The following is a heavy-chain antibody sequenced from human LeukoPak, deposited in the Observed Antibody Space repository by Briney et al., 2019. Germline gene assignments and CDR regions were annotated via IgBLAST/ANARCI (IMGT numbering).Heavy chain of an antibody. V-gene: IGHV4-34*01. Sequence: SETRSLTCAVYGGSFSDFYCTWIRQPPGKGLEWIGEINHSGNTKYNPSLKSRVSILLDTSKNQFSLKVRSVTAADTAVYYCATTRGVITLDGYHYYIDVWGKGTTVTVS. CDR2: INHSGNT. D-gene: IGHD3-10*01. J-gene: IGHJ6*03. CDR3: ATTRGVITLDGYHYYIDV. CDR1: GGSFSDFY.